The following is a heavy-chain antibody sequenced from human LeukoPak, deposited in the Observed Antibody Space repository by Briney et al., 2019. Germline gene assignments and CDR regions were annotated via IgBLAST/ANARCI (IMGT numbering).Heavy chain of an antibody. D-gene: IGHD1-20*01. CDR2: INWNGGST. CDR3: ARGAAVTGTTGWHDY. J-gene: IGHJ4*02. Sequence: GGSLRLSCAASGFTFDDYGMSWVRQAPGKGLEWVSGINWNGGSTGYADSVKGRFAISRDNAKNSLYLQMNSLRAEDTALYYCARGAAVTGTTGWHDYWGQGTLVTVSS. V-gene: IGHV3-20*04. CDR1: GFTFDDYG.